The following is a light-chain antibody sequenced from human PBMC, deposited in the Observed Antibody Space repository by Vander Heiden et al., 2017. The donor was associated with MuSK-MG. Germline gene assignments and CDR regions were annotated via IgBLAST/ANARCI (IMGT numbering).Light chain of an antibody. J-gene: IGKJ3*01. Sequence: AIQLTQSLSSLSASVGDRGAISCRASQGISSALAWDQQRSGKAGKLLLYEASSWESGVPERFSGSGSGTDFTLTISSLQPEDLAIYYCQQFNNYPLTFGPGTKVDIK. CDR3: QQFNNYPLT. V-gene: IGKV1D-13*01. CDR1: QGISSA. CDR2: EAS.